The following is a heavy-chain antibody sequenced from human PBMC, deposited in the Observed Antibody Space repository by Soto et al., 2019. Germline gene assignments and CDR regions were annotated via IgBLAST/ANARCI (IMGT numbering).Heavy chain of an antibody. CDR1: GGSISSYY. Sequence: SETLSLTCTVSGGSISSYYWTWTRQPPGKGLEWIGCVYNGATTSYNPSLKSRVTISVDTSKNQFSLKLTSVTAADTAKYFCAREGNLGRWLQPLDFWGQGTLVTVSS. V-gene: IGHV4-59*01. J-gene: IGHJ4*02. D-gene: IGHD5-12*01. CDR3: AREGNLGRWLQPLDF. CDR2: VYNGATT.